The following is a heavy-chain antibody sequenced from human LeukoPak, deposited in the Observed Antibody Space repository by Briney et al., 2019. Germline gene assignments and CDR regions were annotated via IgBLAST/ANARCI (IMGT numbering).Heavy chain of an antibody. J-gene: IGHJ6*04. Sequence: SGGSLRLSCAASGFTFSSYGMHWVRPAPGKGLEWVAVIWYDGSNNYYADSVEGRFTISRDNSKNTLYLQMNSLRAEDTAVYYCARDRVTMVRGVPYYGMDVWGKGTTVTISS. D-gene: IGHD3-10*01. CDR1: GFTFSSYG. V-gene: IGHV3-33*01. CDR2: IWYDGSNN. CDR3: ARDRVTMVRGVPYYGMDV.